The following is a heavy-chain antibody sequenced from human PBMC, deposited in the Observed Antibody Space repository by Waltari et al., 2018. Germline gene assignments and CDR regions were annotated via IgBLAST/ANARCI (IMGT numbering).Heavy chain of an antibody. CDR3: AKVLVATVTAAPLFDY. V-gene: IGHV3-23*01. Sequence: EVQLLESGGSLVQPGGSLRLSCAASGFPFSSYAMRWVRQAPGKGLEWVSAIIRSGVTTYYADSVKGRFTISRDNSKNTLFLQMNSLRAEDTAVYYCAKVLVATVTAAPLFDYWGQGALVTVSS. CDR1: GFPFSSYA. CDR2: IIRSGVTT. J-gene: IGHJ4*02. D-gene: IGHD4-17*01.